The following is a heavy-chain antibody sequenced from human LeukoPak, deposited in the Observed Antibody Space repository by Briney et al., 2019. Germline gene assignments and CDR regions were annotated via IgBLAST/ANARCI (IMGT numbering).Heavy chain of an antibody. CDR2: INHSGST. CDR1: GGSFSGYY. J-gene: IGHJ6*02. Sequence: SETLSLTCAVYGGSFSGYYWSWIRQPPGKGLEWIGEINHSGSTNYNPSLKSRVTLSVDTSKNQFSLKLSSVTAADTAVYYCAGSSWIHYYYYGMDVWGQGTTVTVSS. D-gene: IGHD6-13*01. CDR3: AGSSWIHYYYYGMDV. V-gene: IGHV4-34*01.